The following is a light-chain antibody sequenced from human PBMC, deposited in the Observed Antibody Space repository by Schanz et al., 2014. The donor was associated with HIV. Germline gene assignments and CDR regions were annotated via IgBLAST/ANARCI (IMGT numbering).Light chain of an antibody. CDR3: CSYAGSYTL. V-gene: IGLV2-11*01. Sequence: QSVLTQPASVSGSPGQSVTISCTGTSRDIGSYNYVSWYQQHPGKAPKLMIYDVSKRPSGVPDRFSGSKSGNTASLTISGLQAEDEADYYCCSYAGSYTLFGGGTKVTVL. J-gene: IGLJ2*01. CDR1: SRDIGSYNY. CDR2: DVS.